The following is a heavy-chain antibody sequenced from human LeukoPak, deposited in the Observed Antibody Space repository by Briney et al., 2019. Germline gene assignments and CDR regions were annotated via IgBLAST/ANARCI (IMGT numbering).Heavy chain of an antibody. J-gene: IGHJ3*02. D-gene: IGHD3-3*01. CDR2: ISSSSSYI. V-gene: IGHV3-21*01. CDR3: ARDRAYYDFWSGYLDAFDI. CDR1: GFTFSSYS. Sequence: GGSLRLSCAASGFTFSSYSMNWVRQAPWKGLEWVSSISSSSSYIYYADSVKGRFTISRDNAKNSLYLQMNSLRAEDTAVYYCARDRAYYDFWSGYLDAFDIWGQGTMVTVSS.